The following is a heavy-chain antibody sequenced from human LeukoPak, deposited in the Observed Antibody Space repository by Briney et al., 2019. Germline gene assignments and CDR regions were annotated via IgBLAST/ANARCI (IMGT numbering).Heavy chain of an antibody. V-gene: IGHV1-2*02. Sequence: ASVTVSCKASGYTFTAYYMHWVRQAPGQGLEWMGLINPNTGVKKFAQKFQGRVTMSRDTSISTAYMELNRLTSDDTAVYYCARDHHRRLYDSQARDTFVIWGQGTMVTVSS. CDR3: ARDHHRRLYDSQARDTFVI. CDR2: INPNTGVK. D-gene: IGHD3-22*01. J-gene: IGHJ3*02. CDR1: GYTFTAYY.